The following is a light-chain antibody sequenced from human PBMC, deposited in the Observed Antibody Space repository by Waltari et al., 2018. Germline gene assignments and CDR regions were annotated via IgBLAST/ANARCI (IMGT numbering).Light chain of an antibody. CDR3: QQRVNWPLT. CDR1: ACVSSY. Sequence: EIVLTQSPATLSLSPGERATLSCRASACVSSYLVWYQQKPGQAPRLLIYDASNRATGIPARFSGSGSGTDFTLTISSLEPEDFAVYYCQQRVNWPLTFGGGTNVEI. J-gene: IGKJ4*01. V-gene: IGKV3-11*01. CDR2: DAS.